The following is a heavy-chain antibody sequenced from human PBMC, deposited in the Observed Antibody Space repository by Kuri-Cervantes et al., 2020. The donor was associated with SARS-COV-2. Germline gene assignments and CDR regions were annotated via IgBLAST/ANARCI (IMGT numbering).Heavy chain of an antibody. CDR1: GFTFSSYW. D-gene: IGHD6-13*01. Sequence: GESLKISCAASGFTFSSYWMSWVRQAPGKGLEWVANIKQDGSEKYYVDSVKGRFTISRDNAKNSLYLQMNSLRAEDTAVYYCARVYVQQLIFHYYYYMDVWGRGTTVTVYS. CDR2: IKQDGSEK. CDR3: ARVYVQQLIFHYYYYMDV. J-gene: IGHJ6*03. V-gene: IGHV3-7*01.